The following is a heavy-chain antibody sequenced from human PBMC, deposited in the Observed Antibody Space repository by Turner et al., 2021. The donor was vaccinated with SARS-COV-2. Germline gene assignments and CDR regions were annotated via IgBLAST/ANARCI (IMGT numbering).Heavy chain of an antibody. CDR1: GFTFSSYA. D-gene: IGHD3-3*01. CDR3: ARSRLDFWSDYYMGAFDY. J-gene: IGHJ4*02. V-gene: IGHV3-23*01. Sequence: EVQLLESGGGLVQPGGSLRLSCAASGFTFSSYAMSWVRQAPGKGLECVSGIRDSGGSTYYADSVKGRFTISRDNSKNTLYLQMNSLRAEDTAVYYCARSRLDFWSDYYMGAFDYWGQGTLVTVSS. CDR2: IRDSGGST.